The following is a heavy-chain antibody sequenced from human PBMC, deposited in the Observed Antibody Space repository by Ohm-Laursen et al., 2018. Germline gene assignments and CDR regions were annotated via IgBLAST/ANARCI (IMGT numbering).Heavy chain of an antibody. J-gene: IGHJ4*02. D-gene: IGHD3-10*01. CDR3: ARGYYGRGDS. Sequence: TLSLTCTVSAGSISGYYWNWIRQPAGKGLQWIGRIYATGSTNYNPSLKSRVTMSFDTSKNQFSLKLSSVTAADTAVYYCARGYYGRGDSWGQGTLVTVSS. V-gene: IGHV4-4*07. CDR2: IYATGST. CDR1: AGSISGYY.